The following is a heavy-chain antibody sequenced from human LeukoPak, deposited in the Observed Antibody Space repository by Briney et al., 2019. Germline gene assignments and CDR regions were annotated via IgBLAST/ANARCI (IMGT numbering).Heavy chain of an antibody. Sequence: GGSLRLSCAASGFTFSTYGMHWVRQAPGKGLEWVTFIRFDGSNKHYADSVKGRFTISRDNSKNTLYLQVRSLRAEDTAVYYCARSTAVPHFQDWGQGTLVTVSS. CDR2: IRFDGSNK. J-gene: IGHJ1*01. V-gene: IGHV3-30*02. D-gene: IGHD2-2*02. CDR3: ARSTAVPHFQD. CDR1: GFTFSTYG.